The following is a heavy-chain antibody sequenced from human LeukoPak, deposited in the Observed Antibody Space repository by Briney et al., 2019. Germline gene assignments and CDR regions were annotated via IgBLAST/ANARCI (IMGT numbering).Heavy chain of an antibody. CDR2: IYYSGST. D-gene: IGHD3-10*01. J-gene: IGHJ4*02. CDR3: ARSSDAGSLDY. V-gene: IGHV4-30-4*01. CDR1: GGSISSGDYY. Sequence: SETLSLTCTVSGGSISSGDYYWSWIRKHPGKDLEWIGYIYYSGSTYYNPSLKSRVTISVDTSKNQFSLKLSSVTAADTAVYYCARSSDAGSLDYWGQGTLVTVSS.